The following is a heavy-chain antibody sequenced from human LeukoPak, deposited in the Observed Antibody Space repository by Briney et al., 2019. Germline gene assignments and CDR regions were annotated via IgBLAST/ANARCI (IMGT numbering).Heavy chain of an antibody. J-gene: IGHJ4*02. V-gene: IGHV4-34*01. CDR2: INHSGST. CDR3: ARRSRYCSSTSCPHTGDFDY. CDR1: GGSFSGYY. D-gene: IGHD2-2*01. Sequence: SETLSLTCAVYGGSFSGYYWNWIRQPPGKGLEWIGEINHSGSTNYNPSLKSRVTISVDTSKNQFSLKLSSVTAADTAVYYCARRSRYCSSTSCPHTGDFDYWGQGTLVTVSS.